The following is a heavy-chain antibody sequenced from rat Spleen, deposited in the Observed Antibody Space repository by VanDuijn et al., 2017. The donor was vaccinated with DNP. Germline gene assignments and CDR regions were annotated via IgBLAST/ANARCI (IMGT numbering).Heavy chain of an antibody. CDR1: GFTFTNYD. V-gene: IGHV5-25*01. Sequence: EVQMVESGGGLVQPGRSLKLSCAASGFTFTNYDMAWVRQAPTKGLEWVASISPSGGITYYRQSVKGRFTVSRDYARSTLYLQMDSLRSEDTATYYCATSSYFGYDYGFAYWGQGTLVTVSS. J-gene: IGHJ3*01. CDR3: ATSSYFGYDYGFAY. D-gene: IGHD1-7*01. CDR2: ISPSGGIT.